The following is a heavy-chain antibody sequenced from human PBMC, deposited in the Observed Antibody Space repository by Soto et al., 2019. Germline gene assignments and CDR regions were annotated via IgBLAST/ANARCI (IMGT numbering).Heavy chain of an antibody. Sequence: SETLSLTCTVSGGSISSSSYYWGWIRQPPGKGLEWIGSIYYSGSTYYNPSLKSRVTISVDTSKNQFSLKLSSVTAADTAVYYCARLHCSGGSCYYYYYGMDVWGQGTTVTVSS. V-gene: IGHV4-39*01. D-gene: IGHD2-15*01. CDR1: GGSISSSSYY. J-gene: IGHJ6*02. CDR3: ARLHCSGGSCYYYYYGMDV. CDR2: IYYSGST.